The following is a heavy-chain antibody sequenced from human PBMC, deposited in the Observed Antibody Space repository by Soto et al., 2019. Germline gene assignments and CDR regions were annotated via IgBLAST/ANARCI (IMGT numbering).Heavy chain of an antibody. CDR2: IYYSGST. CDR3: ARDAGGDTKFGYYYYGMDV. D-gene: IGHD2-21*02. Sequence: ETLSLTCTVSGGSISSYYWSWIRQPPGKGLEWIGYIYYSGSTNYNPSLKSRVTISVDTSKNQFSLKLSSVTAADTAVYYCARDAGGDTKFGYYYYGMDVWGQGTTVTVSS. CDR1: GGSISSYY. V-gene: IGHV4-59*01. J-gene: IGHJ6*02.